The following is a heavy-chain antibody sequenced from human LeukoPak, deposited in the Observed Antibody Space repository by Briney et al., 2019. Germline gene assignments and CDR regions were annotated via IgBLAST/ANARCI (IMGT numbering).Heavy chain of an antibody. V-gene: IGHV4-4*07. J-gene: IGHJ5*02. CDR3: ARDGDPYSSSSHWLNWFDP. CDR2: RYTSGST. D-gene: IGHD6-6*01. CDR1: GGSISSCY. Sequence: PSETLSLTCTVSGGSISSCYWRWIRQPAGKGLEWIGRRYTSGSTNYNPSLKSRVTMSVDTSKNQFSLKLSSVTAADTAVYYCARDGDPYSSSSHWLNWFDPWGQGTLVTVSS.